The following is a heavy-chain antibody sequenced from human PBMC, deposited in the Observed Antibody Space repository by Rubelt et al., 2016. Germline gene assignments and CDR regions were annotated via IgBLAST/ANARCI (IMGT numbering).Heavy chain of an antibody. J-gene: IGHJ4*02. D-gene: IGHD5-18*01. V-gene: IGHV4-59*01. CDR2: IYYIGGT. Sequence: QVQLQESGPGLVKPSETLSLTCTVSGGSISSYYWSWIRQPPGKGLDWIGYIYYIGGTNYNPSPMGRVTVSLDSAKNRFSLKLSALTAADTAVYYVARAQFRRYSDGYDLWGQGTLVTVSS. CDR3: ARAQFRRYSDGYDL. CDR1: GGSISSYY.